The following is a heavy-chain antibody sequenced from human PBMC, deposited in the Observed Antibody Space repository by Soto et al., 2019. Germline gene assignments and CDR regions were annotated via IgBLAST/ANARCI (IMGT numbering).Heavy chain of an antibody. Sequence: LSLTCAVSGVSIHNSHSFWGWIRQPPGKGLEFIGSIYYSGGANYNPSLKSRVTISLDTSKNQFSLTVNSVTAADTAIYYCGRVVEGATRHTDFDSWGQGTLVTVSS. V-gene: IGHV4-39*01. CDR1: GVSIHNSHSF. D-gene: IGHD2-15*01. CDR2: IYYSGGA. CDR3: GRVVEGATRHTDFDS. J-gene: IGHJ5*01.